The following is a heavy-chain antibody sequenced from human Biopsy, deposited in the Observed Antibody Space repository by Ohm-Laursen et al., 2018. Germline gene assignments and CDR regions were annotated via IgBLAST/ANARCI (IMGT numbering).Heavy chain of an antibody. CDR2: TSYDGNKK. J-gene: IGHJ3*01. D-gene: IGHD3-16*01. Sequence: SLRLSCAASGFNFSIYGMHWVRQAPGKGLEWVAVTSYDGNKKYFADSVKGRFTISRDNSKSTLYLQMNSLRAKDTAVYYCANSIVPIYYDVTGEGAFDVWGQGTMVTVSS. V-gene: IGHV3-30*18. CDR3: ANSIVPIYYDVTGEGAFDV. CDR1: GFNFSIYG.